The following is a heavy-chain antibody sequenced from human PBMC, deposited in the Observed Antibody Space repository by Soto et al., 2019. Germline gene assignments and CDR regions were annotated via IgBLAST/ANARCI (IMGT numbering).Heavy chain of an antibody. V-gene: IGHV1-8*01. Sequence: ASVKVSCKASGYTLTSYDINWVRQATGQGLEWMGWMNPNSGNTGYAQKFQGRVTMTRNTSISTAYMELSSLRSEDTAVYYCATDRIKSTTMVRGVIRGFHYCGQGTLVTVSS. CDR1: GYTLTSYD. D-gene: IGHD3-10*01. CDR3: ATDRIKSTTMVRGVIRGFHY. J-gene: IGHJ4*02. CDR2: MNPNSGNT.